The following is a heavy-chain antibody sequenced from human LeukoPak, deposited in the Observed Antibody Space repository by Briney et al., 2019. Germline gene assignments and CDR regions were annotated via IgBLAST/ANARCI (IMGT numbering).Heavy chain of an antibody. CDR1: GFTFSTYW. J-gene: IGHJ4*02. V-gene: IGHV3-7*01. Sequence: GGSLRLSCAASGFTFSTYWMSWVRQTPEKGLEWVANIKQDESEKYYVGSVKGRFTISRDNARNSLYLQMNSLRAEDTAVYYCARPSLNSGSYFDYWGQGTLVTVSS. D-gene: IGHD1-26*01. CDR3: ARPSLNSGSYFDY. CDR2: IKQDESEK.